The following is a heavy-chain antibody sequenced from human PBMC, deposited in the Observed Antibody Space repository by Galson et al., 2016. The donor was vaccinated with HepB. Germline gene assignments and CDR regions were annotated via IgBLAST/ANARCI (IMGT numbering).Heavy chain of an antibody. Sequence: SLRLSCAASGFPFSSYAMSWVRQAPGKGLAWVSTLSGAGTASYASSVKGRFTISRDNSKNTLDLQMDSLRVEDTALYFCFRVPRYYADYSSGVGDCWGQGTLLTVSS. CDR3: FRVPRYYADYSSGVGDC. V-gene: IGHV3-23*01. CDR2: LSGAGTA. J-gene: IGHJ4*02. D-gene: IGHD4-17*01. CDR1: GFPFSSYA.